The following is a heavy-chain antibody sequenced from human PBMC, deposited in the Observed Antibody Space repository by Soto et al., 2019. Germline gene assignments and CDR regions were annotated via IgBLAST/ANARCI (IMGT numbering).Heavy chain of an antibody. CDR3: ARAPLRLGELSGFDY. J-gene: IGHJ4*02. CDR1: GFTFSSYA. V-gene: IGHV3-30-3*01. Sequence: GGSVRLSCAASGFTFSSYAMHWVRQAPGKGLEWVAVISYDGSNKYYADSVKGRFTISRDNSKNTLYLQMNSLRAEDTAVYYCARAPLRLGELSGFDYWGQGTLVTVSS. CDR2: ISYDGSNK. D-gene: IGHD3-16*02.